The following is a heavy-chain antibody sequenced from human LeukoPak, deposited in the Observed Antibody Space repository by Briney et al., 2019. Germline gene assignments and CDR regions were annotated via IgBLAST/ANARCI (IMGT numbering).Heavy chain of an antibody. V-gene: IGHV4-59*12. CDR2: TYYTGST. CDR3: ARDRGRYDILTGYRSGRLDY. J-gene: IGHJ4*02. D-gene: IGHD3-9*01. CDR1: GGSINDYY. Sequence: SETLSLTCIVSGGSINDYYWSWIRQSPGKGLEWIGYTYYTGSTSFNPSLKSRVTISVDTSKNQFSLKLSSVTAADTAVYYCARDRGRYDILTGYRSGRLDYWGQGTLVTVSS.